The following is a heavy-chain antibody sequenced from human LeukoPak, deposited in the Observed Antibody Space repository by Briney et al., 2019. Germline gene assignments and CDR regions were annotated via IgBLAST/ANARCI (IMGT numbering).Heavy chain of an antibody. D-gene: IGHD3-22*01. CDR2: IIPIFGTA. J-gene: IGHJ3*02. CDR3: ASIWQVGSSGYYYTDAFDI. Sequence: GASVKVSCKASGGTFSSYAISWVRQAPGQGLEWMGGIIPIFGTANYAQKFQGRVTITADESTSTAYMELSSLRSEDTAVYYCASIWQVGSSGYYYTDAFDIWGQGTMVTVSS. V-gene: IGHV1-69*13. CDR1: GGTFSSYA.